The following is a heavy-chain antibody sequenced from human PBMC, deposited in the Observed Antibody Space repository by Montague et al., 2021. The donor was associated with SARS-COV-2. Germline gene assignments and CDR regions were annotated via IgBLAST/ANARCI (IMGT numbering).Heavy chain of an antibody. V-gene: IGHV4-38-2*02. J-gene: IGHJ3*02. CDR2: SSHKGIT. Sequence: SETLSLTCTVSGSSVRSDYYWAWIRQSPGKGLEWIGSSSHKGITDYNPSLRSRVTLSVDTSKNQISLKLTSVAAADTAVYYCAIYSPLGFESPDTFDIWGRGTMVTVSS. D-gene: IGHD3-9*01. CDR1: GSSVRSDYY. CDR3: AIYSPLGFESPDTFDI.